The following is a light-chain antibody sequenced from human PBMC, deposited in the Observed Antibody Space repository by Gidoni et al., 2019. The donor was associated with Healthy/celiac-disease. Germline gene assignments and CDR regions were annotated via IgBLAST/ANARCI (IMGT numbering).Light chain of an antibody. CDR3: SSYAGSNKEV. CDR1: SSDVGGYNY. Sequence: QSALTQPPSASGSPAPSVTLSCTGTSSDVGGYNYVSWYQPHPGKAPKLMIYEVSKRPSGVPDRFSGSKSGNTASLTVSGLQAEDEADYYCSSYAGSNKEVFGTGTKVTVL. J-gene: IGLJ1*01. V-gene: IGLV2-8*01. CDR2: EVS.